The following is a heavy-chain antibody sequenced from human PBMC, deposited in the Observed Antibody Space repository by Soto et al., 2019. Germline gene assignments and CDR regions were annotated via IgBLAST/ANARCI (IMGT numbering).Heavy chain of an antibody. CDR3: ARVYYDSSGSPFGP. J-gene: IGHJ5*02. Sequence: ASVKVSCKASGGTFSSYAISWVRQAPGQGLEWMGGIIPIFGTANYAQKFQGRVTITADKSTSTAYMELSSLRSEDTAVYYCARVYYDSSGSPFGPWGQGTLVTVPQ. V-gene: IGHV1-69*06. CDR2: IIPIFGTA. CDR1: GGTFSSYA. D-gene: IGHD3-22*01.